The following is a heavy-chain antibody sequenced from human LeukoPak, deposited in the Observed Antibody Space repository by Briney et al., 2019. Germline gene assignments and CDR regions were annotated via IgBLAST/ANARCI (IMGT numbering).Heavy chain of an antibody. D-gene: IGHD6-13*01. Sequence: ASVQVSCKASGGTFSSYTIIWVRQAPGQGLEWMGRVIPILCIANYAQMFQGRVTITADKSANTAYMDLSSLRSEDTAVYTCATGRGIAAAGTTTLFDYWGQGTLVTVSS. CDR2: VIPILCIA. J-gene: IGHJ4*02. CDR1: GGTFSSYT. CDR3: ATGRGIAAAGTTTLFDY. V-gene: IGHV1-69*02.